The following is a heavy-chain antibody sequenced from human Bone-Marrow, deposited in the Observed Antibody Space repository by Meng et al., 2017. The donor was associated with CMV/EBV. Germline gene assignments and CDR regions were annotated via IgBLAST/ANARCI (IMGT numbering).Heavy chain of an antibody. CDR2: IRSKPNSYAT. V-gene: IGHV3-73*01. J-gene: IGHJ3*02. Sequence: SAMHWVRQASGKGLEWVALIRSKPNSYATSYAVSVKGRFTISRDDSKNTAFLRMNSLKTDDTAVYYCTSRTSTDYYGSGSFNHAFDIWGQGTMVTVSS. CDR3: TSRTSTDYYGSGSFNHAFDI. D-gene: IGHD3-10*01. CDR1: SA.